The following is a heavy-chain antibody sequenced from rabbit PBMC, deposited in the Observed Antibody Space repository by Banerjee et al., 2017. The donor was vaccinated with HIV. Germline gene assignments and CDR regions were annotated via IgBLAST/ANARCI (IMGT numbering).Heavy chain of an antibody. CDR1: GFSFNTNDY. CDR2: IYAGGSGAT. Sequence: QEQLVESGGGLVKPEGSLTLTCTASGFSFNTNDYMCWVRQAPGKGLEWIACIYAGGSGATVYASWAKGRFTISRTSSTTVTLQMTSLTAADTATYFCARDLAAVIGWNFNLWGQGTLVTVS. J-gene: IGHJ4*01. D-gene: IGHD1-1*01. V-gene: IGHV1S45*01. CDR3: ARDLAAVIGWNFNL.